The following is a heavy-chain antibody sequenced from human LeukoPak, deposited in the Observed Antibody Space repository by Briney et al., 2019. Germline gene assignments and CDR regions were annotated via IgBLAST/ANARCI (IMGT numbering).Heavy chain of an antibody. V-gene: IGHV3-9*01. Sequence: QPGRSLRLSCAASGFTFDDYAMHWVRQAPGKGLEWVSGISWNSGNIGYADSVKGRFTISRDNAKNSLYLQVNSLRAEDTALYYCAKDKYSYSSGPDYWGQGTLVTVSS. J-gene: IGHJ4*02. D-gene: IGHD6-19*01. CDR2: ISWNSGNI. CDR1: GFTFDDYA. CDR3: AKDKYSYSSGPDY.